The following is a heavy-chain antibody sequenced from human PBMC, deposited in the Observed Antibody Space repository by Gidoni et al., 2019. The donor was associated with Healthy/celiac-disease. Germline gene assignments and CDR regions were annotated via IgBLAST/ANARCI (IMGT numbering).Heavy chain of an antibody. V-gene: IGHV3-21*01. D-gene: IGHD3-16*02. CDR2: ISSSSSYI. J-gene: IGHJ4*02. CDR1: GFTFSSYS. CDR3: ARSRDIMITFGGVIAPYYFDY. Sequence: EVQLVESWGGLVKPGVSLRLSCSASGFTFSSYSMNWFRQAPGKGLEWVSSISSSSSYIYYADSVKGRFTISRDNAKNSLYLQMNSLRAEDTAVYYCARSRDIMITFGGVIAPYYFDYWGQGTLVTVSS.